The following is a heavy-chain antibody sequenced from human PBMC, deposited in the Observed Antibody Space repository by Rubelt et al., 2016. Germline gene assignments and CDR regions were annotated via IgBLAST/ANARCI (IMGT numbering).Heavy chain of an antibody. D-gene: IGHD6-13*01. Sequence: QVQLVQSGAEVKKPGSSVKVSCKASGGTFSSYSISWVQQAPGQGLEWMGGIIPIFGTANYAQKFQGRVTITADKSTSTAYMELSSLRSEDTAVYYCARDRLHSSSWMGGKDNNWFDPWGQGTLVTVSS. J-gene: IGHJ5*02. CDR3: ARDRLHSSSWMGGKDNNWFDP. CDR1: GGTFSSYS. CDR2: IIPIFGTA. V-gene: IGHV1-69*06.